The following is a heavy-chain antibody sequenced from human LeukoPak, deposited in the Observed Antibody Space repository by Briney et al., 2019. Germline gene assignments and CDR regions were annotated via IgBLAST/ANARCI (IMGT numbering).Heavy chain of an antibody. CDR3: AKDVGDIWSGYSLKYYFDD. Sequence: GRSLRLSCAASGFTFTSFGMHWIRQAPGKGLEWGAGMSYDGSSKFYADSVKGRFTIPRANSMDTLYLHRNSLRPQHPPWIYCAKDVGDIWSGYSLKYYFDDCGQGTGVTVTS. CDR2: MSYDGSSK. CDR1: GFTFTSFG. J-gene: IGHJ4*02. V-gene: IGHV3-33*06. D-gene: IGHD3-3*01.